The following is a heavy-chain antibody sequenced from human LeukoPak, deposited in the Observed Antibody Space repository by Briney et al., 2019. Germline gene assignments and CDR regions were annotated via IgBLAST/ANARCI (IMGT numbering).Heavy chain of an antibody. D-gene: IGHD2/OR15-2a*01. V-gene: IGHV1-69*04. CDR1: GGTFSSYA. Sequence: ASVKVSCKASGGTFSSYAISWVRQAPGQGLEWMGRIIPILGIANYAQKFQGRVTITAGKSTSTAYMELSSLRSEDTAVYYCARGGNPPYYYGMDVWGQGTTVTVSS. J-gene: IGHJ6*02. CDR2: IIPILGIA. CDR3: ARGGNPPYYYGMDV.